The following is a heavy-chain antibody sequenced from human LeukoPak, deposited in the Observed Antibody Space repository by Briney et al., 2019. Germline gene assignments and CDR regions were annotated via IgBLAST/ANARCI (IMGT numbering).Heavy chain of an antibody. D-gene: IGHD6-13*01. V-gene: IGHV1-2*02. Sequence: ASVKVSCKAPGYTFTGYYMHWVRQAPGQGLEWMGWINPNSGGTDYAQKFHGRVTMTRDTSISTAYMDLSSLRSDDTAIYYCARDSTSSWYGGVDYWGQGTLVIVSS. CDR2: INPNSGGT. CDR3: ARDSTSSWYGGVDY. CDR1: GYTFTGYY. J-gene: IGHJ4*02.